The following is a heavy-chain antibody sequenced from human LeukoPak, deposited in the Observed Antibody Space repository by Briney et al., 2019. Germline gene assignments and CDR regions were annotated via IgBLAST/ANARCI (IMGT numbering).Heavy chain of an antibody. CDR3: AKMGAYGSSWVGY. Sequence: GGSLRLSCAASGFTFSSYAMSWVRQAPGKGLDWVSVISGSGGGTYYTDSVKGRFTISRDNSKNTVYLQMNSLRVEDTAIYHCAKMGAYGSSWVGYWGQGTLVTVSS. D-gene: IGHD6-13*01. V-gene: IGHV3-23*01. CDR1: GFTFSSYA. J-gene: IGHJ4*02. CDR2: ISGSGGGT.